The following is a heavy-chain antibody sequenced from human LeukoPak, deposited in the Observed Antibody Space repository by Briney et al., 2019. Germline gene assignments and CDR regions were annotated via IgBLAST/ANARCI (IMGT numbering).Heavy chain of an antibody. CDR2: LCDSGGRA. V-gene: IGHV3-23*01. D-gene: IGHD3-22*01. J-gene: IGHJ4*02. CDR3: AKRGVVIRVILVGFHKEAYYFDS. Sequence: GSLRLSCSVGGIRLSNYGMSLVRHAPGKGLEWVAGLCDSGGRANYADSVKGRFTISRDNSKNTLYLQMNSLRVEDTAVYFCAKRGVVIRVILVGFHKEAYYFDSWGQGALVTVSS. CDR1: GIRLSNYG.